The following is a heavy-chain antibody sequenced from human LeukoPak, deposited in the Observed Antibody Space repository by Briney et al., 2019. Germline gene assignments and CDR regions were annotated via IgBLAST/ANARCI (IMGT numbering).Heavy chain of an antibody. J-gene: IGHJ4*02. V-gene: IGHV3-53*04. CDR1: GFTVSSNY. Sequence: GGSLRLSCAASGFTVSSNYMSWVRQAPGKGPEWVSVIYSGGSTYYADSVKGRFTISRHNSKNTLYLQMNSLRAEDTAVYYCARDLGYSSSLWGQGTLVTVSS. D-gene: IGHD6-6*01. CDR3: ARDLGYSSSL. CDR2: IYSGGST.